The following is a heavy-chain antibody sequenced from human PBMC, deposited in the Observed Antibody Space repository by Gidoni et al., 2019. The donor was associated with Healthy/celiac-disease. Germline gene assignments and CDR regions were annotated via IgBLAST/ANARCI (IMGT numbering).Heavy chain of an antibody. CDR3: ARDPVDY. CDR2: IKQDGSEK. CDR1: GFTFSSSW. J-gene: IGHJ4*02. V-gene: IGHV3-7*01. Sequence: EVQLVESGGGLVQPGGSLRLSCAASGFTFSSSWMSWVRQAPGKGLEWVANIKQDGSEKYYVDSVKGRFTISRDNAKNSLYLQMNSLRAEDTAVYYCARDPVDYWGQGTLVTVSS.